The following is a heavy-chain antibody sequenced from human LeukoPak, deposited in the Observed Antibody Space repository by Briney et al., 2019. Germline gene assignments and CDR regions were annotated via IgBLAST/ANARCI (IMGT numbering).Heavy chain of an antibody. D-gene: IGHD2-8*01. Sequence: SETLSLTCTVSGGSISSYYWSWIRQPPGKGLEWIGYTYYSGSTNYNPSLKSRVTMSVDTSKNQFSLKLSSVTAADTAVYYCARLMGAFDIWGQGTMVTVSS. CDR3: ARLMGAFDI. J-gene: IGHJ3*02. CDR2: TYYSGST. V-gene: IGHV4-59*08. CDR1: GGSISSYY.